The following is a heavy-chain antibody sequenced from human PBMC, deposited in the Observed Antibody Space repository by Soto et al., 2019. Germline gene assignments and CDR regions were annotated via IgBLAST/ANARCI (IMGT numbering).Heavy chain of an antibody. J-gene: IGHJ4*02. V-gene: IGHV1-8*01. D-gene: IGHD3-10*01. Sequence: GASVKVSWKASGDTFTTYDINWVRQATGHGLEWMGWINPNSGNIGYAQRFRGRVTMTRDTAIRTAYMEVSSLRSDDTAVYYCARGRASGSYYLLDYWGQGTLVTVSS. CDR2: INPNSGNI. CDR3: ARGRASGSYYLLDY. CDR1: GDTFTTYD.